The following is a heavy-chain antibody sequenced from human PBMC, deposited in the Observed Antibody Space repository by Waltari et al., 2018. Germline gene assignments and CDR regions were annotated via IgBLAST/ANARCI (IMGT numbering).Heavy chain of an antibody. CDR3: ARASRSGGSINYYYMDV. V-gene: IGHV1-69*05. CDR2: IIPIFGTA. J-gene: IGHJ6*03. Sequence: QVQLVQSGAEVKKPGSSVKVSCKASGGTFSSYAISWVRQATGQGLEWMGGIIPIFGTATYAQTFQGRVTITTDESTSTAYMELSSLRSEDTAVYYCARASRSGGSINYYYMDVWGKGTTVTVSS. D-gene: IGHD2-15*01. CDR1: GGTFSSYA.